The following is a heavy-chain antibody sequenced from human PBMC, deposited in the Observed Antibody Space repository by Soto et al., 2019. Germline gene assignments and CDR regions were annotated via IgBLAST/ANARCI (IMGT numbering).Heavy chain of an antibody. V-gene: IGHV5-51*01. CDR1: GDSFSSFW. J-gene: IGHJ6*02. D-gene: IGHD2-15*01. CDR2: IYPGDSDT. Sequence: GGSLKNSRKGSGDSFSSFWIGLGRQMPRGRLEWMVIIYPGDSDTRYSPSFQGQVTISADKSISTAYLQWSSLKASDTAMYYCARLTFCSGGSCYPHGMDVWGQGTTVTVSS. CDR3: ARLTFCSGGSCYPHGMDV.